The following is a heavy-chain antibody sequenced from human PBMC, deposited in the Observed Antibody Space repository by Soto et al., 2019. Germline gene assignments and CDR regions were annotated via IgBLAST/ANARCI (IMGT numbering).Heavy chain of an antibody. CDR2: IKSKTDGGTI. J-gene: IGHJ4*02. D-gene: IGHD2-15*01. Sequence: EVQLVESGGGLVKPGGSLRLSCVGSGFTFSKAYMTWVRQAPGKGLEWVGRIKSKTDGGTIDSAAPVPGRFPISRDDSNSTLFLQMTRLNIADRAVSSCLPRWRSWGQGPLVTVSS. CDR3: LPRWRS. V-gene: IGHV3-15*01. CDR1: GFTFSKAY.